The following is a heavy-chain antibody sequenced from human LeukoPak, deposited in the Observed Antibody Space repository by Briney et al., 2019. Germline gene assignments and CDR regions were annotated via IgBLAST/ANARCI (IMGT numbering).Heavy chain of an antibody. Sequence: PGGSLRLSCAASGFSFSSYWMHWARQVPGKGLVWVSRIKSDGTTTSYADSVKGRFTISRDNAKNTLYLQMNSLRAEDTAVYYCARVDMATAVLFDYWGQGTLVTVSS. V-gene: IGHV3-74*01. CDR1: GFSFSSYW. J-gene: IGHJ4*02. D-gene: IGHD5-24*01. CDR3: ARVDMATAVLFDY. CDR2: IKSDGTTT.